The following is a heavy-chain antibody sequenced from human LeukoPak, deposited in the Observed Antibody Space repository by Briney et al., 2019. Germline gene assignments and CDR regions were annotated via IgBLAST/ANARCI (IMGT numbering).Heavy chain of an antibody. CDR2: IYTSGST. Sequence: SETLSLTCTVSGGSISSYYWSWIRQPPGKGLEWIGYIYTSGSTHYNPSLKSRATISADTSKNQFSLNLSSVTAADTAVYFCARGGDYDVLTGYHYYFDYWGQGTLVTVSS. CDR3: ARGGDYDVLTGYHYYFDY. V-gene: IGHV4-4*08. J-gene: IGHJ4*02. CDR1: GGSISSYY. D-gene: IGHD3-9*01.